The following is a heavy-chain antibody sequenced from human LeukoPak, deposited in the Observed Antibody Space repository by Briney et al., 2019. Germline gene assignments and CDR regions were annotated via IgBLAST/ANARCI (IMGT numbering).Heavy chain of an antibody. V-gene: IGHV4-61*02. Sequence: SQTLSLTCTVSGGSISSGSFYWSWIRQPAGKGLEWIGSIYHSGSTYYNPSLKSRVTISVDTSKNQFSLKLSSVTAADTAVYYCAGWELLYFYFDYWAREPWSPSPQ. CDR3: AGWELLYFYFDY. J-gene: IGHJ4*02. CDR2: IYHSGST. CDR1: GGSISSGSFY. D-gene: IGHD4-23*01.